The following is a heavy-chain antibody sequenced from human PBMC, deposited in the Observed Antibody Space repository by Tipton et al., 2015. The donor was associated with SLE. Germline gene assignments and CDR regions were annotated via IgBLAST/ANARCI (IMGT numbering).Heavy chain of an antibody. CDR3: ARHGAYYDFWSGPNGAFDI. J-gene: IGHJ3*02. V-gene: IGHV4-30-2*01. D-gene: IGHD3-3*01. Sequence: TLSLTCAVSGGSISSGGYSWSWIRQPPGKGLEWIGYIYHSGSTYYNPSLKSRVTISVDTSKNQFSLKLSSVTAADTAVYYCARHGAYYDFWSGPNGAFDIWGQGTMVTVSS. CDR2: IYHSGST. CDR1: GGSISSGGYS.